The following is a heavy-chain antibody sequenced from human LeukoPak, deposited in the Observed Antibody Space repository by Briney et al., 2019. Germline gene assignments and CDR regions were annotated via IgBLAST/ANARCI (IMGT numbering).Heavy chain of an antibody. Sequence: ASVKVSCKASGYTFTSYGINWVRQAIGQGLEWMGWMNPNSGNTGYAQKFQGRVTITRNTSINTAYMELSSLRSEDTAVYYCARRAAAGTALDYWGQGTLVTVSS. CDR1: GYTFTSYG. D-gene: IGHD6-13*01. CDR2: MNPNSGNT. CDR3: ARRAAAGTALDY. V-gene: IGHV1-8*03. J-gene: IGHJ4*02.